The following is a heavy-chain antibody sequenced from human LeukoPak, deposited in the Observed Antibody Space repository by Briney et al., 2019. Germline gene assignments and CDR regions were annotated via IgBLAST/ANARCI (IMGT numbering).Heavy chain of an antibody. CDR2: IGTAGDT. CDR3: ARGSAAGTLPYYYYYGMDV. CDR1: GFTFSSYD. V-gene: IGHV3-13*01. D-gene: IGHD6-13*01. Sequence: TGGSLRLSCAASGFTFSSYDMHWVRQATGKGLEWVSAIGTAGDTYYPGSVKGRFTISRENAKNSLYLQMSSLRAGDTAVYYCARGSAAGTLPYYYYYGMDVWGQGTTVTVSS. J-gene: IGHJ6*02.